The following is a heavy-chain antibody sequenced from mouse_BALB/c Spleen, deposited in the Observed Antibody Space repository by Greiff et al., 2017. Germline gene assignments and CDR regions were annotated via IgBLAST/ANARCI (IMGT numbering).Heavy chain of an antibody. Sequence: EVQLQQSGPGLVKPSQSLSLTCSVTGYSITSGYYWNWIRQFPGNKLEWMGYISYDGSNNYNPSLKNRISITRDTSKNQFFLKLNSVTTEDTATYYCAREAVVAQGVDYRGQGTTLTVSS. D-gene: IGHD1-1*01. CDR3: AREAVVAQGVDY. J-gene: IGHJ2*01. CDR2: ISYDGSN. V-gene: IGHV3-6*02. CDR1: GYSITSGYY.